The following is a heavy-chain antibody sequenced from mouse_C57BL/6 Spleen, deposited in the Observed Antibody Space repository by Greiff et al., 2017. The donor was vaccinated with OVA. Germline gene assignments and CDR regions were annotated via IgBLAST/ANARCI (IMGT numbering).Heavy chain of an antibody. CDR2: IYPGDGDT. V-gene: IGHV1-82*01. Sequence: VKLMESGPELVKPGASVKISCKASGYAFSSSWMNWVKQRPGKGLEWIGRIYPGDGDTNYNGKFKGKATLTADKSSSTAYMQLSSLTSEDSAVYFCARLYGSPWFAYWGQGTLVTVSA. J-gene: IGHJ3*01. CDR3: ARLYGSPWFAY. CDR1: GYAFSSSW. D-gene: IGHD1-1*01.